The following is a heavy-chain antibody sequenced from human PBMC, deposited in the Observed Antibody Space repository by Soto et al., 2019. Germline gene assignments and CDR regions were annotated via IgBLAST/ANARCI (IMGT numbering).Heavy chain of an antibody. CDR3: ASNEKYNWNYGAFDI. V-gene: IGHV1-3*01. CDR2: INAGNGNT. Sequence: ASVKASCTDSGYTFTSYAMHCVRQAPGQRLEWMGWINAGNGNTKYSQKFQGRVTITRDTSASTAYMELSSLRSEDTAVYYCASNEKYNWNYGAFDIWGQGTMVTVSS. J-gene: IGHJ3*02. D-gene: IGHD1-7*01. CDR1: GYTFTSYA.